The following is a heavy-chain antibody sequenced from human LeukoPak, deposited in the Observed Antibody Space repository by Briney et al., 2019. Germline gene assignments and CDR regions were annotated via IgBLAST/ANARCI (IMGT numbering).Heavy chain of an antibody. Sequence: ASVTVSCKASAYTFTGYYMHWVRQAPGQGLEGMGWINPNSGGTNYAQKFQGRVTMTRDTSLITAYMELRSLRSDATAVYYCARVVAVAGTHDYWGQGTLVTVSS. D-gene: IGHD6-13*01. CDR3: ARVVAVAGTHDY. J-gene: IGHJ4*02. V-gene: IGHV1-2*02. CDR2: INPNSGGT. CDR1: AYTFTGYY.